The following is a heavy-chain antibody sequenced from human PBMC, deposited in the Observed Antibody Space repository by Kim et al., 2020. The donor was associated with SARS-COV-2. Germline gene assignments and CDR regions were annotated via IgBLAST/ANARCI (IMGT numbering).Heavy chain of an antibody. CDR3: ARGWHYDSLTGSYIHTQLGY. D-gene: IGHD3-9*01. CDR2: IYYSGTA. V-gene: IGHV4-59*13. J-gene: IGHJ4*02. Sequence: SETLSLTCTGSGGSINSYYWNWIRQPPGKGLEWIGYIYYSGTANYSPSLKSRVNISVDTSMDQLSLRLTSVTASDTAVDFCARGWHYDSLTGSYIHTQLGYWGQGMLVTVPS. CDR1: GGSINSYY.